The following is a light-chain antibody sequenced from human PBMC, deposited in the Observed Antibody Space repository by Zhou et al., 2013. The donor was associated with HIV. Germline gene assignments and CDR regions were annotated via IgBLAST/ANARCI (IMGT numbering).Light chain of an antibody. J-gene: IGKJ4*01. CDR3: QQRSNWLT. V-gene: IGKV3-11*01. CDR2: DAS. Sequence: EIVMTQSPATLSLSPGEKATLSCRASQSVTNYLAWYQQKRGQAPRLLIYDASNRATGIPARFSGSGSGTDFTLTISSLEPEDSAVYYCQQRSNWLTIGGGTKVEIK. CDR1: QSVTNY.